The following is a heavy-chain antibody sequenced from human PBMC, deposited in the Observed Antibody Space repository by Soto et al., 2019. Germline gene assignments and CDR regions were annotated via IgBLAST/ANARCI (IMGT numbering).Heavy chain of an antibody. Sequence: SETLSLTCTVSGGSISSYYWSWIRQPPGKGLEWIGYIYYSGGTNYNPSLKSRVTISVDTSKNQFSLKLSSVTAADTAVYYCARVRYCSSTSCRGSWFDPWGQGTLVTVSS. CDR2: IYYSGGT. D-gene: IGHD2-2*01. J-gene: IGHJ5*02. V-gene: IGHV4-59*01. CDR1: GGSISSYY. CDR3: ARVRYCSSTSCRGSWFDP.